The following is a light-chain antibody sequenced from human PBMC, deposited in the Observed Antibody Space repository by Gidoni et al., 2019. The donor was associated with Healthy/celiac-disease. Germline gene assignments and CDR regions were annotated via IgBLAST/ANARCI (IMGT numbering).Light chain of an antibody. CDR1: QSVSSSY. J-gene: IGKJ1*01. CDR3: QQYGSSPRT. CDR2: CSS. V-gene: IGKV3-20*01. Sequence: EIVLTQSPGTLSLSPGERATLSCRASQSVSSSYLAWYQQKPGQAPRLLIYCSSSRATGLPDRFRGRWFGTDFTLTISRLEPEDFAVYYCQQYGSSPRTFGQGTKVEIK.